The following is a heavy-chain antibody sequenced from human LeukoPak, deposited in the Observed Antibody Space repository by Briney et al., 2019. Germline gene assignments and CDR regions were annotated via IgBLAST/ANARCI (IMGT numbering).Heavy chain of an antibody. CDR1: GFIFSNYN. D-gene: IGHD1-26*01. CDR3: ATEKWSSNWFDP. Sequence: KPGGSLRLSCAASGFIFSNYNMIWVRQAPGKGLEWVASISSSGRYIDYADSIKGRSTISRDNAENSLYLQMNSLGAEDTAVYYCATEKWSSNWFDPWGQGTLVTVSS. CDR2: ISSSGRYI. V-gene: IGHV3-21*01. J-gene: IGHJ5*02.